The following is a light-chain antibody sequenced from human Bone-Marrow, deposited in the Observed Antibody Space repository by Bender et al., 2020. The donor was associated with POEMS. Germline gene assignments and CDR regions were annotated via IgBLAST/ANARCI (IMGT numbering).Light chain of an antibody. V-gene: IGLV6-57*03. Sequence: NFMLTQPHSVSESPGKTITISCTRSGGSIASNYVQWFQQRPGSAPTTVIHEDDERPSGVPERFSGSIDRATNSASLTISGLKTEDEADYYCQSYDSSDHVVFGGGTKLTVL. CDR1: GGSIASNY. J-gene: IGLJ2*01. CDR2: EDD. CDR3: QSYDSSDHVV.